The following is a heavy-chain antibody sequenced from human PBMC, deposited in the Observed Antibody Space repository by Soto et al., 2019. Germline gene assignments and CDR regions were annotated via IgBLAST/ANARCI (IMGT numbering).Heavy chain of an antibody. V-gene: IGHV3-11*01. CDR3: AKENWYLDL. J-gene: IGHJ2*01. Sequence: QVQLVESGGGLVKPGGSPRLSCAASGFTFSDYYMSWIRQVPGKGLEWVSYISNGGDAVHYADSVKGRFTISRDNADNSLYLQMNSLKVEDTAVYYCAKENWYLDLWGRGTLVTVSS. CDR2: ISNGGDAV. CDR1: GFTFSDYY.